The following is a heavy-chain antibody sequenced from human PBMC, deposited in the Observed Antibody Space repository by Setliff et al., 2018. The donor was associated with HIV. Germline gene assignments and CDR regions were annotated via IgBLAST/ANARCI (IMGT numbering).Heavy chain of an antibody. CDR1: GGSFSGYY. Sequence: PSETLSLTCAVYGGSFSGYYWSWIRQPPGKGLEWIGEINHSGSTNYNPSLKSRVTISVDMSKNQFSLKLSSVTAADTAVYYCARGLPYYYGSGRRSYYYMDVWGKGATGTVSS. CDR2: INHSGST. J-gene: IGHJ6*03. V-gene: IGHV4-34*01. D-gene: IGHD3-10*01. CDR3: ARGLPYYYGSGRRSYYYMDV.